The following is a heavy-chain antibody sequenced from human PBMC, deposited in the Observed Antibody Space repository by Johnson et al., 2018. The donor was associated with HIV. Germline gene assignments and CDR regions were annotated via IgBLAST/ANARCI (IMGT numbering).Heavy chain of an antibody. D-gene: IGHD2-21*02. CDR1: GFRFDDYG. CDR2: LFSGGST. V-gene: IGHV3-66*01. Sequence: VQLVESGGGVVQPGGSLRLSCEGSGFRFDDYGMSWVRQGPGEGLEWVSVLFSGGSTYYADSVKGRFTISRDNSKTTLYLQMNSLRAEDTAVYYCAKDRRYCGGDCSVDAFDIWGQGTMVTVSS. J-gene: IGHJ3*02. CDR3: AKDRRYCGGDCSVDAFDI.